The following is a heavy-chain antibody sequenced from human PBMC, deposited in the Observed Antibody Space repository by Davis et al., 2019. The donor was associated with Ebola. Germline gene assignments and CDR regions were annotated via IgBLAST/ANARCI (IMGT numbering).Heavy chain of an antibody. V-gene: IGHV3-53*01. J-gene: IGHJ6*02. D-gene: IGHD3-22*01. CDR3: AREGYYERYGMDV. Sequence: PGGSLRLSCAASGFNVRTNYMSWVRQAPGKGLEWVSVIYSGGTTYYADSVKGRFTISRDNSKNTLFLQMNSLRAEDTAVYYCAREGYYERYGMDVWGQGTTVTVSS. CDR2: IYSGGTT. CDR1: GFNVRTNY.